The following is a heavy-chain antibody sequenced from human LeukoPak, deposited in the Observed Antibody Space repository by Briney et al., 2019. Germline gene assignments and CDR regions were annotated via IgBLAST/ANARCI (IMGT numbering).Heavy chain of an antibody. V-gene: IGHV4-34*01. CDR1: GGSFSGYY. CDR3: AGENCSSTSCYSYFDY. Sequence: SETLSLTCAVYGGSFSGYYWSWIRQPPGKGLEWIGEINHSGSTNYNPSLKSRVTISVDTSKNQFSLKLSSVTAADTAVYYCAGENCSSTSCYSYFDYWGQGTLVTVSS. D-gene: IGHD2-2*01. J-gene: IGHJ4*02. CDR2: INHSGST.